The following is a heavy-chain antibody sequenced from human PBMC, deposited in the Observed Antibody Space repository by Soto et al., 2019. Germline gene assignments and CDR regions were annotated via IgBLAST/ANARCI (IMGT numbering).Heavy chain of an antibody. Sequence: QVQLVESGGGVVQPGRSLRLSCAASGFTFSNYAVHWVRQAPGKGLEWVSVISYNGGNKYYADSVKGRFAISRDNSNNTLYLQMNSLRPEDTAVYYCAREVHDFWSVFPGVTVDVWGQGTTVTVSS. CDR3: AREVHDFWSVFPGVTVDV. CDR1: GFTFSNYA. CDR2: ISYNGGNK. V-gene: IGHV3-30*09. D-gene: IGHD3-3*01. J-gene: IGHJ6*02.